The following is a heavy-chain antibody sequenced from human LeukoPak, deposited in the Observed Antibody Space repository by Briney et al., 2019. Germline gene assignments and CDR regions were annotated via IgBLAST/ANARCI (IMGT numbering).Heavy chain of an antibody. CDR3: AKTGYSSTFDI. CDR1: GFTFRNYY. V-gene: IGHV3-30*04. CDR2: VSVDGSNK. D-gene: IGHD6-19*01. Sequence: PGGSLRLSCAASGFTFRNYYMHWVRQAPGKGLEWVAVVSVDGSNKYYADSVKGRFSISRDNSKNTLYLQMNSLRAEDTAVYYCAKTGYSSTFDIWGQGTMVTVSS. J-gene: IGHJ3*02.